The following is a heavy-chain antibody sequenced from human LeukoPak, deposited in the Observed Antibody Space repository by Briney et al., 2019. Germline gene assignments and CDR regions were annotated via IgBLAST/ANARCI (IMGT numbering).Heavy chain of an antibody. D-gene: IGHD3-10*01. Sequence: PSETLSLTCTVSGGSISSYYWSWIRQPPGKGLEWIGYIYYSGSTNYNPSLKSRVTISVDTSKNQFSLKLSSVTAADTAVYYCASHPLRGGYYYGMDAWGQGTTVTVSS. CDR1: GGSISSYY. CDR3: ASHPLRGGYYYGMDA. V-gene: IGHV4-59*08. CDR2: IYYSGST. J-gene: IGHJ6*02.